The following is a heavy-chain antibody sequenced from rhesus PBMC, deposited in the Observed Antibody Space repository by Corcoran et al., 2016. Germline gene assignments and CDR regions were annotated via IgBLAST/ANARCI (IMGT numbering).Heavy chain of an antibody. J-gene: IGHJ1*01. CDR1: GYTFTYHH. V-gene: IGHV1-111*02. CDR2: VDPEDGEE. CDR3: ARAEDPDFEF. Sequence: VPLVQSGAAVKKPGAPGKIHSEALGYTFTYHHPHWGRQVPGKGLEWMGRVDPEDGEEIHAQKFQDRVTITADTSTDTAYMELSSLRSEDTAGYYCARAEDPDFEFWGQGALVTVSS.